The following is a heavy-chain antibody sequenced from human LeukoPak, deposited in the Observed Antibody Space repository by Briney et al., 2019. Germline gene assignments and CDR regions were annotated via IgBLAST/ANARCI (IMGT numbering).Heavy chain of an antibody. CDR2: INPNGGST. Sequence: GALVKVSCKASGYIFTSYYLHWVRQAPGQGLEWMGVINPNGGSTSYAQKLQGRVTVTGDTSTSTVYMELSGLRSEDAAIYYCARTMVRGVNHYFDYWGQGTLVTVSS. CDR1: GYIFTSYY. V-gene: IGHV1-46*01. D-gene: IGHD3-10*01. J-gene: IGHJ4*02. CDR3: ARTMVRGVNHYFDY.